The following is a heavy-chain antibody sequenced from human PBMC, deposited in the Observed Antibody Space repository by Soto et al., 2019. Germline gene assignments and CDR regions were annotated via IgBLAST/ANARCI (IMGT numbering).Heavy chain of an antibody. V-gene: IGHV3-23*01. Sequence: PGGSLRLSCAASGFTFSSYAMSWVRQAPGKGLEWVSAISGSGGSTYYADSVKGRFTISRDNSKNTLYLQMNSLRAEDTAVYYCAKYYDFWSGYSRYMDVWGKGTTVTVSS. J-gene: IGHJ6*03. CDR3: AKYYDFWSGYSRYMDV. CDR2: ISGSGGST. D-gene: IGHD3-3*01. CDR1: GFTFSSYA.